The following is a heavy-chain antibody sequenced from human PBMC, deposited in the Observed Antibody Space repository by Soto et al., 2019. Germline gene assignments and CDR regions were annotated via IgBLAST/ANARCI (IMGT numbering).Heavy chain of an antibody. Sequence: PSETLSLTCTVSGGSITDKSSYWGWIRQTPGKGLEWIATISHSGSTYYNPSLQSRVTVSVDTSKSQFSLRLRSVAAADTAVYYCARHRYGSSSYLKSDAFDIWGQGTTVTVSS. CDR3: ARHRYGSSSYLKSDAFDI. J-gene: IGHJ3*02. CDR2: ISHSGST. D-gene: IGHD3-22*01. V-gene: IGHV4-39*01. CDR1: GGSITDKSSY.